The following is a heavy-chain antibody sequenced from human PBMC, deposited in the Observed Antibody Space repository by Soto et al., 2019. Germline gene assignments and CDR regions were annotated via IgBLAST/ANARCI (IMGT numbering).Heavy chain of an antibody. J-gene: IGHJ5*02. V-gene: IGHV3-30*18. D-gene: IGHD1-26*01. CDR1: GFTFSSYG. CDR3: AKPPKIVGAETNWFDP. Sequence: GGSLRLSCAASGFTFSSYGMHWVRQAPGKGLEWVAVISYDGSNKYYADSVKGRFTISRDNSKNTLYLQMNSLRAEDTAVFYCAKPPKIVGAETNWFDPWGQGTLVTVSS. CDR2: ISYDGSNK.